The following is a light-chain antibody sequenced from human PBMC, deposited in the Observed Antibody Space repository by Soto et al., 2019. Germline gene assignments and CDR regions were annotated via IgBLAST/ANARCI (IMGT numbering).Light chain of an antibody. CDR2: GGS. V-gene: IGKV3-20*01. Sequence: EIVLTQSPGTLSLSPGERATLSCRASQSVTSSYLAWYQQKPGQAPRLLIYGGSSRATGVPDRFSGSGSGTDFTLTISRLEPEDFAVYYCQQYGSSPITFGQGTRLEIK. CDR1: QSVTSSY. CDR3: QQYGSSPIT. J-gene: IGKJ5*01.